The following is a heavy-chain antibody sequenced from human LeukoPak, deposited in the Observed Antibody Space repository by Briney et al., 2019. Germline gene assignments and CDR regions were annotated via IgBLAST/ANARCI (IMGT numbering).Heavy chain of an antibody. Sequence: ASVKVSCKASGYTFTSYYMHWVRQAPGQGLEWMGIINPSGGSTSYAQKSQGRVTMTRDTSTSTVYMELSSLRSEDTAVYYCARDLLFGYSGYDLYFDYWGQGTLVTVSS. D-gene: IGHD5-12*01. J-gene: IGHJ4*02. CDR1: GYTFTSYY. CDR2: INPSGGST. V-gene: IGHV1-46*01. CDR3: ARDLLFGYSGYDLYFDY.